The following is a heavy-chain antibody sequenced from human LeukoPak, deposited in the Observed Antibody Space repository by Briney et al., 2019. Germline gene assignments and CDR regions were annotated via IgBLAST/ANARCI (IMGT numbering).Heavy chain of an antibody. CDR3: AREYSSGQNDY. D-gene: IGHD6-19*01. Sequence: GASVKVSCKASGYTFTNYGISWVRQAPGQGLEWMGWISSYSVNTNYAQNLQGRVTMTTDTSTSTAYMELRSLRSDDTAMYYCAREYSSGQNDYWGQGTLVTVSS. CDR2: ISSYSVNT. J-gene: IGHJ4*02. V-gene: IGHV1-18*01. CDR1: GYTFTNYG.